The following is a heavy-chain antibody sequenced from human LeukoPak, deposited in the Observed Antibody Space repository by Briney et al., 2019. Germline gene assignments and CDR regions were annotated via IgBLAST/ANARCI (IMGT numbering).Heavy chain of an antibody. J-gene: IGHJ5*02. CDR1: GGTFSSYA. V-gene: IGHV1-69*05. D-gene: IGHD3-10*01. CDR2: IIPIFGTA. Sequence: SVKVSCKASGGTFSSYAISWVRQAPGQGLEWMGGIIPIFGTANYAQKFQGRVTITTDESTSTAYIELSRLRSDDTAVYYCASADTYYYGSGSPNPPFDPWGQGTLVTVSS. CDR3: ASADTYYYGSGSPNPPFDP.